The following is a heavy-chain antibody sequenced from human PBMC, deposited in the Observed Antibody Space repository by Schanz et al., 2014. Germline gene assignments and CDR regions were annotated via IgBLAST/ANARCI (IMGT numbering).Heavy chain of an antibody. CDR1: GFTFNSYA. D-gene: IGHD2-15*01. J-gene: IGHJ6*02. CDR3: AKGMGYCSGGTGYDYYYYGLDV. CDR2: ISHSGGSK. Sequence: DVQLLESGGGLVQPGGSLRLSCAASGFTFNSYAMTWVRQAPGKGLEWVSSISHSGGSKYYADSVKGRFTISRDNSENTLYLQMNSQSADDTNVFYCAKGMGYCSGGTGYDYYYYGLDVWGQGTTXTVSS. V-gene: IGHV3-23*01.